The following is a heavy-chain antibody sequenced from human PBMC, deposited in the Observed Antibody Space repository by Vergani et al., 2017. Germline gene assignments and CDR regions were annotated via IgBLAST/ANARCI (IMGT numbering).Heavy chain of an antibody. V-gene: IGHV4-30-4*03. D-gene: IGHD3-10*01. J-gene: IGHJ3*02. CDR2: IYYSGST. CDR3: AVERRGVLDRGGAFDI. Sequence: QVQLQESGPGLVKPSQTLSLTCTVSGGSISSGDYYWGWIRQPPGKGLEWIGYIYYSGSTYYNPSLKSRFTISVDTSKNQFSLKLSSVTAADTAVYYWAVERRGVLDRGGAFDIWGQGTMVTVSS. CDR1: GGSISSGDYY.